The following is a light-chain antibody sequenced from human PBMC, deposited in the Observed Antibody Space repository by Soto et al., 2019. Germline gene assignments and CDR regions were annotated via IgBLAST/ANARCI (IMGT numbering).Light chain of an antibody. CDR2: GAS. CDR3: QQYDDWLRLT. J-gene: IGKJ4*01. Sequence: ETVMTQSPATLSVSPVERATLSCRASQSVYSSLAWYQQKPGQAPRLLIYGASTRATGIPARFSGSGSGTEFTLTISSLQSEDFAVYFCQQYDDWLRLTFGGGTKVDIK. V-gene: IGKV3-15*01. CDR1: QSVYSS.